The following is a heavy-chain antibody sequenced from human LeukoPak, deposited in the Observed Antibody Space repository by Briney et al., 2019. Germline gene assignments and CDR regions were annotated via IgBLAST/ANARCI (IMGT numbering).Heavy chain of an antibody. CDR1: GFTVSSNY. D-gene: IGHD3-22*01. CDR2: IYSGGST. CDR3: ARLADSYYYDSSGYFDY. J-gene: IGHJ4*02. Sequence: GGSLRLSCAASGFTVSSNYMSWVRQAPGKGLEWVSVIYSGGSTYYADSVKGRFTISRDNSKNTLYLQMNSLRAEDTAVYYCARLADSYYYDSSGYFDYWGQGTLVTVSS. V-gene: IGHV3-53*01.